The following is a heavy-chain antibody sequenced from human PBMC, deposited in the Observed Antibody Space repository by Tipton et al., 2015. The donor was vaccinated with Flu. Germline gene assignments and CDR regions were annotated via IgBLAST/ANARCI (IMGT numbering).Heavy chain of an antibody. V-gene: IGHV4-61*01. CDR2: IYYTGST. CDR3: ARLPLPLSYFDY. Sequence: TLSLTCTISGHSIGSDYYWGWIRQPPGKGLEWIGYIYYTGSTNYNPSLKSRVTISVDTSNNQFSLKLSSVTAADTAVYYCARLPLPLSYFDYWGQGTLVTVSS. J-gene: IGHJ4*02. CDR1: GHSIGSDYY.